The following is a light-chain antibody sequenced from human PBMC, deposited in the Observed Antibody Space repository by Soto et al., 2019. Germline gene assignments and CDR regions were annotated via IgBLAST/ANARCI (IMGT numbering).Light chain of an antibody. J-gene: IGKJ3*01. Sequence: DIQMTQSPSSLSASIGDRVSFTCQASQDISKFLNWYQHKPGQAPSLLIYDASKSHFGVPSRFSGSGSGTDFTFTISSLQHEANGTYSCQQYENRPYTFGPGTKVDIK. CDR1: QDISKF. CDR2: DAS. CDR3: QQYENRPYT. V-gene: IGKV1-33*01.